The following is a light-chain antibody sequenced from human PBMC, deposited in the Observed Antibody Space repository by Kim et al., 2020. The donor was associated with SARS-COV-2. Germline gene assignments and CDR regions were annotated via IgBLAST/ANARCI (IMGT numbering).Light chain of an antibody. CDR1: SSNIGAGYD. CDR3: QSYDSSLSGYV. J-gene: IGLJ1*01. Sequence: QRVTLSCTGSSSNIGAGYDVHWYQQLPGTAPNLLIYGNSNRPSGVPDRFSGSKSGTSASLAITGLQAEDEADYYCQSYDSSLSGYVFGTGTKVTVL. CDR2: GNS. V-gene: IGLV1-40*01.